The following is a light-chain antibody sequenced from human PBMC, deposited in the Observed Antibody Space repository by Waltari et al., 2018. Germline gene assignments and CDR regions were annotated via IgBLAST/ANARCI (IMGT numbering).Light chain of an antibody. CDR1: QSVSNN. V-gene: IGKV3D-15*01. Sequence: EIVMTQSPAILSVSPGERATLSCRASQSVSNNLAWYQQKPGQAPRLLIYGASTRATGVPARFSGSGSGIEFTLTISSLQSEDFAVYYCQQCNDWPRTFGQGTKVEIK. CDR2: GAS. J-gene: IGKJ1*01. CDR3: QQCNDWPRT.